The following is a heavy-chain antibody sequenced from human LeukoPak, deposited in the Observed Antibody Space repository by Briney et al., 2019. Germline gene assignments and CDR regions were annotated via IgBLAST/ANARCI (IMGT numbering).Heavy chain of an antibody. Sequence: GASVKVSCKASGYTFTGHYMHWVRQAPGQGLEWMGWINPNSGGTNYAQKFQGRVTMTRDTSISTAYMELSRLRSDDTAVYYCARDRRPGEWELTFDYWGQGTLVTVSS. J-gene: IGHJ4*02. CDR3: ARDRRPGEWELTFDY. CDR2: INPNSGGT. CDR1: GYTFTGHY. V-gene: IGHV1-2*02. D-gene: IGHD1-26*01.